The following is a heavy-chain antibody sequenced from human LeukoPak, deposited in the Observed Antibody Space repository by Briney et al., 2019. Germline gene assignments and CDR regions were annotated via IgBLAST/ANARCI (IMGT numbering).Heavy chain of an antibody. V-gene: IGHV3-23*01. CDR1: GFTFSNYA. CDR2: ITRFTGTT. D-gene: IGHD2-2*01. J-gene: IGHJ4*02. CDR3: ARDTRLMYYFDF. Sequence: GGSLRLSCAASGFTFSNYAMTWVRQAPGRGLEWISTITRFTGTTYYADSVKGRFTISRGDSNNTLYLQMNNLRAGDTAVYYCARDTRLMYYFDFWGQGALVTISS.